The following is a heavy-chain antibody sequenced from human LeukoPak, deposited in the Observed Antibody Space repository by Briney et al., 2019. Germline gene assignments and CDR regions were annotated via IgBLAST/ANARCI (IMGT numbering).Heavy chain of an antibody. Sequence: KTSETLSLTCTVSGGSISSSSYYWGWIRQPPGKGLEWIGEINHSGSTNYNPSLKGRVTISVDTSKNQFSLKLSSVTAADTAVYYCARGLEYSSSWSSMGRIGYYYYGMDVWGQGTTVTVSS. CDR2: INHSGST. J-gene: IGHJ6*02. V-gene: IGHV4-39*07. D-gene: IGHD6-13*01. CDR1: GGSISSSSYY. CDR3: ARGLEYSSSWSSMGRIGYYYYGMDV.